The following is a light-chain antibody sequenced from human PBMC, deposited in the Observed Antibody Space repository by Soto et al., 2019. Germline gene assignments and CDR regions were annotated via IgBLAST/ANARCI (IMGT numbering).Light chain of an antibody. V-gene: IGKV1-9*01. CDR1: QGIGSY. J-gene: IGKJ1*01. CDR3: QQSYSSPPT. CDR2: LAS. Sequence: DVQLTQSPSFLSTSVGDRVTITCRASQGIGSYLAWYQQKPGKAPKFLVCLASTLQSGVPSRFSGSGSGTEFTLTISSLQPEDFATYYCQQSYSSPPTFGQGTKVDI.